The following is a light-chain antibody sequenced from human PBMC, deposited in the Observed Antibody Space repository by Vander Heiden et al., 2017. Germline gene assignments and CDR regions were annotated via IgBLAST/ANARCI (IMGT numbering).Light chain of an antibody. V-gene: IGKV4-1*01. J-gene: IGKJ3*01. Sequence: DIVMTQSPDSLAVSLGERATINCKSSQSVLYSSNNKNYLALYQQKPGQPPKLLIYWASTRESGVPDRFSGSGSGTDFTLTISSLQAEDVAVYYCQQYYSTPSFGPGTKVDIK. CDR1: QSVLYSSNNKNY. CDR2: WAS. CDR3: QQYYSTPS.